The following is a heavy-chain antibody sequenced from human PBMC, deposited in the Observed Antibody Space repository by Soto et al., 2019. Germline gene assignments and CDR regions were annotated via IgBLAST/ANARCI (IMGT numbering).Heavy chain of an antibody. J-gene: IGHJ4*02. CDR2: LYYGRSA. CDR3: ARVEAYCGGDCYPIDY. Sequence: SETLSLTCAVSGDSISSYYCMWIRQPPGKGLESIGYLYYGRSANYNPSLKSRVTLSVDTSTNQCSLTLSSMTAADTAVYYCARVEAYCGGDCYPIDYWGQGTLVTVS. D-gene: IGHD2-21*02. CDR1: GDSISSYY. V-gene: IGHV4-59*01.